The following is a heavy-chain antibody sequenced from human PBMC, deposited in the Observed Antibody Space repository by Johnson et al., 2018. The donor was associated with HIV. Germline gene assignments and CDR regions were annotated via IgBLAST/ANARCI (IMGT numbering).Heavy chain of an antibody. Sequence: QVQLVESGGGVVRPGGSLRLSCAASGFTFDVYAMSWVRQAPGKGLEWVSYISSSGSTIYYADSVKGRFTISRDNAKNSLYLQMNSLRAKDTAVYYCAKDLHSSSWYYGAFDIWGQGTMVTVSS. V-gene: IGHV3-11*01. D-gene: IGHD6-13*01. CDR1: GFTFDVYA. CDR3: AKDLHSSSWYYGAFDI. CDR2: ISSSGSTI. J-gene: IGHJ3*02.